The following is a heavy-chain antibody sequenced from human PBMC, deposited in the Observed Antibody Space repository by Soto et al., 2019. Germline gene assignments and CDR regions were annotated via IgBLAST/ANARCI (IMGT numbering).Heavy chain of an antibody. CDR1: CGSVTNSSYY. Sequence: SETLSLTCTFSCGSVTNSSYYWGWIRQSPGKGLEWIGSVYYRGRSYSKSSVKSRVTISVDTSKNRFSLSLNSVTASDTAVYFCVSQRTTVPTQAYFDYWGPGALVTVSS. D-gene: IGHD4-17*01. J-gene: IGHJ4*02. CDR2: VYYRGRS. CDR3: VSQRTTVPTQAYFDY. V-gene: IGHV4-39*01.